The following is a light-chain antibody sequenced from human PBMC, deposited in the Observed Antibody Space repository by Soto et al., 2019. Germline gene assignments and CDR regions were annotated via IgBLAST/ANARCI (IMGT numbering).Light chain of an antibody. CDR3: QHDKMYSPWT. V-gene: IGKV1-5*01. J-gene: IGKJ1*01. Sequence: DLQMTQTPCSGSAYVRDCVTITCLASQSITTWLAWYQQRPGKAPKLLIYDVSSLQSGVPSRFSGSGSGTEFTLTISSLQPDDLATYYCQHDKMYSPWTFGQGTKVDIK. CDR1: QSITTW. CDR2: DVS.